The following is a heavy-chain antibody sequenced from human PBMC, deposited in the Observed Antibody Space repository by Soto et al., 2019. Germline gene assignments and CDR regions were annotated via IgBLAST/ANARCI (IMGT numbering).Heavy chain of an antibody. V-gene: IGHV1-69*13. Sequence: SVKVSCKASGGTFSSYAISWVRQAPGQGLEWMGGIIPIFGTANYAQKFQGRVTITADESTSTAYMELSSLRSEDTAVYYCARDRDEDGSGSYWKYYYYYYGMDVWGQGTTVTVSS. J-gene: IGHJ6*02. CDR3: ARDRDEDGSGSYWKYYYYYYGMDV. CDR1: GGTFSSYA. D-gene: IGHD3-10*01. CDR2: IIPIFGTA.